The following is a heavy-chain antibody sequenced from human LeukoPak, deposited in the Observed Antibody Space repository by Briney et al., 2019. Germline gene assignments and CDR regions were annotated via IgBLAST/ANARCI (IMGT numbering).Heavy chain of an antibody. V-gene: IGHV4-4*09. D-gene: IGHD5-12*01. CDR1: GASISSCY. Sequence: SETLSLTCTVSGASISSCYWSWIRQIPEKGLEWIGYMSSTAVTGYNPSLESRVSISRDTSKNQFSLKLTSVTAADTAVYYCVRHEDLVAIPLGLGAFDLWGQGTLVTVSS. J-gene: IGHJ3*01. CDR3: VRHEDLVAIPLGLGAFDL. CDR2: MSSTAVT.